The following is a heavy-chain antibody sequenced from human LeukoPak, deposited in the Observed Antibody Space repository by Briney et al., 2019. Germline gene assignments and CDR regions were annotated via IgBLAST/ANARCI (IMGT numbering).Heavy chain of an antibody. J-gene: IGHJ6*03. Sequence: SETLSLTCTVSDGSISSGSYYWSWIRQPAGKGLEWIGRIYTSGSTNYNPSLKSRVTISVDTSKNQFSLKLSSVTAADTAVYYCARARFGVTSSFYYYYMDVWGKGTTVTVSS. CDR3: ARARFGVTSSFYYYYMDV. CDR1: DGSISSGSYY. V-gene: IGHV4-61*02. CDR2: IYTSGST. D-gene: IGHD2-2*01.